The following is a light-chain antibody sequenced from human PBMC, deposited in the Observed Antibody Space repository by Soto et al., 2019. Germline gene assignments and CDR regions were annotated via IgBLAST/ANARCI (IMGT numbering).Light chain of an antibody. J-gene: IGKJ1*01. Sequence: DIQMTQSPASLSASVGYRVIITWRASQTIDNYLHWYQQKPGKAPNLLIYTASSLQNGVPSRFSGSGSGTDFSLTINSLQAEDSAIYYCQQSYVAPWAFGQGTKVDIK. CDR3: QQSYVAPWA. V-gene: IGKV1-39*01. CDR1: QTIDNY. CDR2: TAS.